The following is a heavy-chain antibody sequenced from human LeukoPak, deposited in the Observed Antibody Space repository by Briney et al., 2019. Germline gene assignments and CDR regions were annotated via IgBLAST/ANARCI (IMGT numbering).Heavy chain of an antibody. V-gene: IGHV3-64*01. Sequence: SGGSLRLSCAASGFTFSSYAMHWVRQAPGKGREYGSAISSNGGSTYYANSVKGRFTISRDNSKNTLYLQMGSLRAEDMAVYYCARALVGATGAFDIWGQGTMVTVSS. D-gene: IGHD1-26*01. J-gene: IGHJ3*02. CDR3: ARALVGATGAFDI. CDR1: GFTFSSYA. CDR2: ISSNGGST.